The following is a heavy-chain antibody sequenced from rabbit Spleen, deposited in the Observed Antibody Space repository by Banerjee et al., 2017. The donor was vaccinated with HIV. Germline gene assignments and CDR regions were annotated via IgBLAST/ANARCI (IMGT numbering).Heavy chain of an antibody. CDR2: IYTGSSGTT. D-gene: IGHD8-1*01. V-gene: IGHV1S40*01. CDR3: ARDTGSSFSSYGMDL. CDR1: GFSFSSGYW. Sequence: QSLEESGGDLVKPGASLTLTCTASGFSFSSGYWMCWVRQAPGKGLEWIGCIYTGSSGTTWYASWAKGRFTITSNTNQNTVTLQMTSLTAADTVTYFCARDTGSSFSSYGMDLWGPGTLVTVS. J-gene: IGHJ6*01.